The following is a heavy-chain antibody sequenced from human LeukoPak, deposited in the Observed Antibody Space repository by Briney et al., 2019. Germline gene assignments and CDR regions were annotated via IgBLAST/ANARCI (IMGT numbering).Heavy chain of an antibody. J-gene: IGHJ2*01. V-gene: IGHV3-30-3*01. CDR3: ARIDQEKYWFFDL. D-gene: IGHD2-2*01. CDR1: GFTFSTYA. Sequence: GGSLRLSCAGSGFTFSTYAMRWVRQAPGKGLEWVAVISKDGSNKFYADSVKGRFTISRDNSNNTLSLQMNGLRAEDTAVYNCARIDQEKYWFFDLWGRDTLVTVSS. CDR2: ISKDGSNK.